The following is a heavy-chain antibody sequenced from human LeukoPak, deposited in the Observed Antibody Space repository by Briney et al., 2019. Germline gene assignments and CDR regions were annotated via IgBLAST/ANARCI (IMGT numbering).Heavy chain of an antibody. CDR1: GFTFSSYA. Sequence: GGSLRLSCAASGFTFSSYAMTWVRQAPGKGLEWVSSISGSGDNMDYADSVKGRFTISRDNSENALYLQMNSLRGEDTAVYYCARDGYSGSYYRLYYFFMDVWGKGTTVTVSS. V-gene: IGHV3-23*01. D-gene: IGHD1-26*01. CDR2: ISGSGDNM. J-gene: IGHJ6*03. CDR3: ARDGYSGSYYRLYYFFMDV.